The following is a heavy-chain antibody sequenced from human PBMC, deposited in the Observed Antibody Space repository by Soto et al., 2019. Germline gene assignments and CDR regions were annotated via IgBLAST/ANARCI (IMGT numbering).Heavy chain of an antibody. CDR2: ISGSGSST. J-gene: IGHJ4*02. D-gene: IGHD6-6*01. V-gene: IGHV3-23*01. Sequence: EVQLLESGGGLVQPGGSLRLSCAASGFRFSSKAMSWVRQAPGKGLEWVSIISGSGSSTYYTDSLKGRFTISRDNSKNMVYLEMNYMRAEDTAVYYCAQENGFQFVNFGASGFEYWGQGSLVYVSS. CDR1: GFRFSSKA. CDR3: AQENGFQFVNFGASGFEY.